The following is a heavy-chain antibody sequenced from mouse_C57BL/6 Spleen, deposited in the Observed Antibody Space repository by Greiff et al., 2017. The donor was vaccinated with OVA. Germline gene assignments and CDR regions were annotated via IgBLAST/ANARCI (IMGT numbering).Heavy chain of an antibody. V-gene: IGHV2-2*01. CDR3: ARNRDYGYLDY. Sequence: QVQLKESGPGLVQPSQSLSITCTVSGFSLTSYGVHWVRQSPGTGLEWLGVIWSGGSTDYNAAFISRLSISKDNSKSQVFFKMNSLQADDTAIYYCARNRDYGYLDYWGQGTTLTVSS. CDR2: IWSGGST. J-gene: IGHJ2*01. CDR1: GFSLTSYG. D-gene: IGHD1-1*01.